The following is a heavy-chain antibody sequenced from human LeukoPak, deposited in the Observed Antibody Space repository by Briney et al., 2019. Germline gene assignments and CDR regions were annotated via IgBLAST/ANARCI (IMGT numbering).Heavy chain of an antibody. CDR1: GYTFTSYY. Sequence: GASVKVSCKASGYTFTSYYMHWVRQATGQGLEWMGIINPSGGSTSYAQKFQGRVTMTRDTSTSTVYMELSSLRSEDTAVYYCARGDSSGYYYSTTFDYWGQGTLVTVSS. CDR2: INPSGGST. CDR3: ARGDSSGYYYSTTFDY. J-gene: IGHJ4*02. V-gene: IGHV1-46*01. D-gene: IGHD3-22*01.